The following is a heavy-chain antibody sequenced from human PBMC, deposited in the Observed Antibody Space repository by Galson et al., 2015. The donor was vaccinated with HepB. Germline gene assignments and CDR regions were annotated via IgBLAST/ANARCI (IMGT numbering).Heavy chain of an antibody. J-gene: IGHJ3*01. V-gene: IGHV3-30*18. D-gene: IGHD3-3*01. Sequence: SLRLSCAASGFTFSSYGMHWVRQAPGKGLEWVAVISYDGSNKYYADSVKGRFTIPRDNSKNTLYLQMNSLRAEDTAVYYCAKGRPSLSGIFGVLSWGQGTMVTVSS. CDR1: GFTFSSYG. CDR3: AKGRPSLSGIFGVLS. CDR2: ISYDGSNK.